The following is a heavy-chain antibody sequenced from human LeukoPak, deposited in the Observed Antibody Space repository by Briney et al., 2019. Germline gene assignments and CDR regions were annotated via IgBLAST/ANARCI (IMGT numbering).Heavy chain of an antibody. V-gene: IGHV3-30-3*01. J-gene: IGHJ4*02. CDR3: ARDGDYEDY. Sequence: PGRSLRLSCAASGFTFSSYAMHWVRQAPGKGLEWVAVISYDGSNKYYADSVKGRFTISRDNSKDTLYLQMNSLGAEDTAVYYCARDGDYEDYWGQGTLVTVSS. CDR2: ISYDGSNK. D-gene: IGHD4-17*01. CDR1: GFTFSSYA.